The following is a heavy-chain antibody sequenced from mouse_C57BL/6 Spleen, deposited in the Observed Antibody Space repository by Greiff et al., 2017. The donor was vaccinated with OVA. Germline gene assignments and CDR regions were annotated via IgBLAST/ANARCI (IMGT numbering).Heavy chain of an antibody. CDR2: INPSNGGT. CDR3: ARGGYYYGSSYDAMDY. Sequence: VQLQQPGTELVKPGASVKLSCKASGYTFTSYWMHWVKQRPGQGLEWIGNINPSNGGTNYNEKFKSKTTLTVDKSSSTAYMQLSSLTSEDSAVYYCARGGYYYGSSYDAMDYWGQGTSVTVSS. J-gene: IGHJ4*01. V-gene: IGHV1-53*01. D-gene: IGHD1-1*01. CDR1: GYTFTSYW.